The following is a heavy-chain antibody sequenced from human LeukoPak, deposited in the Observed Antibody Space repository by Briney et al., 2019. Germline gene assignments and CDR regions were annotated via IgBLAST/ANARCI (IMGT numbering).Heavy chain of an antibody. CDR2: IYNSGTT. V-gene: IGHV4-30-4*08. J-gene: IGHJ4*02. CDR1: GTSISSGDYY. CDR3: AGGPDSSSWYPGIDY. Sequence: PSQTLSLTCTVSGTSISSGDYYWSWIRQPPGKGLEWIGYIYNSGTTYYNPSLKSRVTISVDTSKNQCSLKLSSVTAADTAVYYCAGGPDSSSWYPGIDYWGQGTLVTVSS. D-gene: IGHD6-13*01.